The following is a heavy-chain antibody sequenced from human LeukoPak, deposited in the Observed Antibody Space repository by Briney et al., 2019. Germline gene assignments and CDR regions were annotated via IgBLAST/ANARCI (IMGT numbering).Heavy chain of an antibody. J-gene: IGHJ4*02. Sequence: GGSLRLSCAASGFTFSSYSMNWVHQAPGKALEWVSSISSSSSYIYYADSVKGRFTISRDNAKNLLYLQMNSLRAEDTAVYYCAREDIAAAGTPHFDYWGQGTLVTVSS. CDR2: ISSSSSYI. V-gene: IGHV3-21*01. CDR1: GFTFSSYS. CDR3: AREDIAAAGTPHFDY. D-gene: IGHD6-13*01.